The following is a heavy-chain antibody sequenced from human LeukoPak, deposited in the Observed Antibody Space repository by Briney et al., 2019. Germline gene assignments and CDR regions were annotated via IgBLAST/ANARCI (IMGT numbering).Heavy chain of an antibody. Sequence: PGGSLRLSCAASGFTFSSYFMNWVRQAPGKGLEWVANINQDGSEKYYVDSVKGRFTISRDNAKNSLYLQMNSLRAEDTAVYYCAKGTTYQLPYFDYWGQGTLVTVSS. CDR3: AKGTTYQLPYFDY. D-gene: IGHD2-2*01. CDR2: INQDGSEK. CDR1: GFTFSSYF. V-gene: IGHV3-7*03. J-gene: IGHJ4*02.